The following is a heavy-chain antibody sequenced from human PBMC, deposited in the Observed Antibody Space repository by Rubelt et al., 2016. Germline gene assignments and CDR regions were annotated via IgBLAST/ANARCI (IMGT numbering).Heavy chain of an antibody. J-gene: IGHJ4*02. D-gene: IGHD6-19*01. CDR2: TSHDESKK. CDR3: AKDSGDSSGWYD. CDR1: GFTFSSHG. V-gene: IGHV3-33*05. Sequence: GGGVVQPGRSLRLSCAASGFTFSSHGMHWVRQAPGKGLEWVAVTSHDESKKDYADSVKGRFTISKDNSKNTLYLQMNSLRVEDTAVYYCAKDSGDSSGWYDWGQGTLVTVSS.